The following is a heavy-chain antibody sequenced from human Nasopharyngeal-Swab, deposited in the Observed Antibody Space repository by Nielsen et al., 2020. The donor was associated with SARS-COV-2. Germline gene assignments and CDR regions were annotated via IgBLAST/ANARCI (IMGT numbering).Heavy chain of an antibody. CDR3: ARVGKVGVAGAFDI. CDR2: IKQDGSEK. J-gene: IGHJ3*02. D-gene: IGHD6-19*01. Sequence: GGSLRLSCAASGFTFSSYWMSWVRQAPGKGLEWVANIKQDGSEKYYVDSVKGRFTISRDNAKNSLYLQMNSLRAEDTAVYYCARVGKVGVAGAFDIWGQGTMVTVSS. CDR1: GFTFSSYW. V-gene: IGHV3-7*01.